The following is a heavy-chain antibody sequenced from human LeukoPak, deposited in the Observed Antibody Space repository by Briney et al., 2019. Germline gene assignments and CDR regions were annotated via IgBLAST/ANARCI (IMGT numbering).Heavy chain of an antibody. CDR1: GGSISSYY. CDR3: ARLLGVGAGDY. J-gene: IGHJ4*02. D-gene: IGHD1-26*01. CDR2: IYYSGST. V-gene: IGHV4-59*08. Sequence: SETLSLTCTVSGGSISSYYWSWIRQPPGKGLEWIGYIYYSGSTNYNPSLKSRVTISVDTSKNQFSLKLSSVTAADTAVYYCARLLGVGAGDYWGQGTLVTVSS.